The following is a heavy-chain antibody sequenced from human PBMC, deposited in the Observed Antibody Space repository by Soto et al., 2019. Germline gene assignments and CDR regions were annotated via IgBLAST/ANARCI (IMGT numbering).Heavy chain of an antibody. D-gene: IGHD3-9*01. CDR1: GGSISSSSYY. V-gene: IGHV4-39*01. CDR2: IYYSGST. J-gene: IGHJ6*03. CDR3: ARTTSDILTGYYISASYYYMDV. Sequence: SETLSLTCTVSGGSISSSSYYWGWIRQPPGKGLEWIGSIYYSGSTYYNPSLKSRVTVSVDTSKNQFSPKLSSVTAADTAVYYCARTTSDILTGYYISASYYYMDVWRKRTTVTGSS.